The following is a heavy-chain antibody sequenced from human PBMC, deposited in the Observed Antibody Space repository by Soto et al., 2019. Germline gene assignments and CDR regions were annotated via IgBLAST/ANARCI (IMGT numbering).Heavy chain of an antibody. Sequence: GWALRLSCAYSVFTCIDYYMRWIRQAPGKGLEWVSYISSSGSTIYYADSVKGRFTISRDNAKNSLYLQMNSLRAEDTAVYYCARAVRITMIVVVSRAFDIWGQGTMVTVS. CDR3: ARAVRITMIVVVSRAFDI. CDR2: ISSSGSTI. J-gene: IGHJ3*02. D-gene: IGHD3-22*01. CDR1: VFTCIDYY. V-gene: IGHV3-11*01.